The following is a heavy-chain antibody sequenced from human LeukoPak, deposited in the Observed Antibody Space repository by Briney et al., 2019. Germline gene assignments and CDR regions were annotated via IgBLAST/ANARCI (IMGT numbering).Heavy chain of an antibody. D-gene: IGHD3-22*01. CDR1: GFTVSTYG. CDR2: ITASSNTI. J-gene: IGHJ4*02. V-gene: IGHV3-48*01. Sequence: GGSLRLSCVASGFTVSTYGMNWVRQSPERGLEWVSYITASSNTIFYADSVKGRFTISRDNAKNSLYLQMNSLRADDTAVYYCARDLGDSSGYYPYYFDYWGQGTLVTVSS. CDR3: ARDLGDSSGYYPYYFDY.